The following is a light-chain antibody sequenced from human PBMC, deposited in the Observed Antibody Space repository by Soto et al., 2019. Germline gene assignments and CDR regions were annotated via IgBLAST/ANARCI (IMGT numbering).Light chain of an antibody. CDR3: SSYTDVNTSACV. J-gene: IGLJ1*01. CDR2: EVT. V-gene: IGLV2-14*01. Sequence: QSALTQPASVSGSPGQSITISCTGTSGDIGSYNRVSWYQQHPGKAPKLIIYEVTDPPSGVSNRFSGSKSENTASLSTFGLQAQDEAEYYCSSYTDVNTSACVFGTGTKLTVL. CDR1: SGDIGSYNR.